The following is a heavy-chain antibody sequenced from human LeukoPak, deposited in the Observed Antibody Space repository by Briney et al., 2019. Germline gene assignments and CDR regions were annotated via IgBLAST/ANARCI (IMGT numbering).Heavy chain of an antibody. CDR2: ISGSGGTT. J-gene: IGHJ4*02. CDR3: ANEKTKTFDY. Sequence: GGSLRLSCAASGFTFSSYAMSWVRQAPGKGLEWVSAISGSGGTTYYADSVKGRFTISRDNSKNSLYLQMNNLRIEDTAFYYCANEKTKTFDYWGRGTLVTVSS. CDR1: GFTFSSYA. D-gene: IGHD1/OR15-1a*01. V-gene: IGHV3-23*01.